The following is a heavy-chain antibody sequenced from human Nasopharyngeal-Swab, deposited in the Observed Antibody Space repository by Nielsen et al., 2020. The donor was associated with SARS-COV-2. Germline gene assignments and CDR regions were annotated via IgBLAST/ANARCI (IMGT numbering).Heavy chain of an antibody. D-gene: IGHD6-6*01. V-gene: IGHV3-21*01. CDR1: GFNVSSYS. CDR3: ARDWDSSSPGPYYFDY. CDR2: ISSSSSYI. Sequence: SGAASGFNVSSYSRNWDRQAPGKGREWVSSISSSSSYIYYADSVKGRFTISRDNAKNSLYLQINSLRAEDTAVYYCARDWDSSSPGPYYFDYWGQGTLVTVSS. J-gene: IGHJ4*02.